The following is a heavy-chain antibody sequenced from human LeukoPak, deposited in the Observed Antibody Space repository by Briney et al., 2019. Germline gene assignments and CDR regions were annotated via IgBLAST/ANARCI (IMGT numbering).Heavy chain of an antibody. CDR2: ISGSGGST. J-gene: IGHJ4*02. CDR1: GFTFSSYA. D-gene: IGHD3-3*01. CDR3: ARDCTYYDFWSGYGFDY. Sequence: GGSLRLSCAASGFTFSSYAMSWVRQAPGKGLEWVSAISGSGGSTYYADSVKGRFTISRDNSKNSLYLQMNSLRAEDTAVYYCARDCTYYDFWSGYGFDYWGQGTLVTVSS. V-gene: IGHV3-23*01.